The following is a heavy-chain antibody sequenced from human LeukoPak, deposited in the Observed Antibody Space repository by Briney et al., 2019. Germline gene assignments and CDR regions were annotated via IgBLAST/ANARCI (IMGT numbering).Heavy chain of an antibody. CDR3: AKDKDYYGSGSYKGNFDY. D-gene: IGHD3-10*01. V-gene: IGHV3-23*01. CDR2: ISGSGGST. Sequence: GGSLRLSCAASGFTFSSYAMSWVRQAPGKGLEWVSAISGSGGSTYYADSVKGRFTISRDNSKNTLYLHMNSLRAEDTAVYYCAKDKDYYGSGSYKGNFDYWGQGTLVTVSS. CDR1: GFTFSSYA. J-gene: IGHJ4*02.